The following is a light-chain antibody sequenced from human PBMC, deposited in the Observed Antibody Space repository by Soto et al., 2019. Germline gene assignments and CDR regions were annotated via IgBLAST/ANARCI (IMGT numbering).Light chain of an antibody. V-gene: IGLV1-44*01. J-gene: IGLJ2*01. CDR2: SNN. CDR3: AAWGDSLNGPV. Sequence: QSVLTQPPSASGTPGQRVTISCSGSSSNIGSNTVNWYQQLPGTAPKLLIYSNNQRPSGVPARFSGSKSGTSASLAISGLQSEHEADYYCAAWGDSLNGPVFGGGTKLTVL. CDR1: SSNIGSNT.